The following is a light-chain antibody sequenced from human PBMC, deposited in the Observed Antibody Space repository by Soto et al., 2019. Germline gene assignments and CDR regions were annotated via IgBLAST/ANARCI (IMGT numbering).Light chain of an antibody. Sequence: IQVTKSPSSMSASVGDRVTITCRGSQSISSYLNWYQQKPGKAPKLLIYAASSLLSGVPSRFSGSGSGTDFTLTISSLQPEDFATYYCQQSYSTPPTFGQGTRLEIK. J-gene: IGKJ5*01. CDR3: QQSYSTPPT. CDR2: AAS. CDR1: QSISSY. V-gene: IGKV1-39*01.